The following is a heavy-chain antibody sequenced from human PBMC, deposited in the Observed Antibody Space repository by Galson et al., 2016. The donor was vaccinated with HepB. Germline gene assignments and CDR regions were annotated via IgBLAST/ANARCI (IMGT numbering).Heavy chain of an antibody. CDR2: VNHSGYT. D-gene: IGHD2-15*01. J-gene: IGHJ5*02. CDR3: AGVVVAATNWFDP. Sequence: ETLSLTCAVSGGSISDNYWWSWVRQSPGKGLEWIGEVNHSGYTRYNPSLKSRVTISVDTSKNQFSLNLTSMTAADTAVYYCAGVVVAATNWFDPWGQGTLVTVSS. CDR1: GGSISDNYW. V-gene: IGHV4-4*02.